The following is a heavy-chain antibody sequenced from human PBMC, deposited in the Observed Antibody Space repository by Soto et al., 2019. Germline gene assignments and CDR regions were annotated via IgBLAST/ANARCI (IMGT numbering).Heavy chain of an antibody. CDR2: IDPIDSYT. Sequence: ESLKVSCQGSGYRFTRYWIAWVRQMPGKGLEWMGRIDPIDSYTNYSPSFQGHVTISADKSISTAYLQWSSLKASDTAMYYCARHKIYCSGGSCYPDVWGQGTTVTVSS. CDR3: ARHKIYCSGGSCYPDV. D-gene: IGHD2-15*01. J-gene: IGHJ6*02. CDR1: GYRFTRYW. V-gene: IGHV5-10-1*01.